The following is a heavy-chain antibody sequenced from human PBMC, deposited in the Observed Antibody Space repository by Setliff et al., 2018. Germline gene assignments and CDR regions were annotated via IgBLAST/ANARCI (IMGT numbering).Heavy chain of an antibody. CDR3: AKDLGDDGHYYYYMDV. D-gene: IGHD4-17*01. Sequence: GSLRLSCAASDLNFDKYWMTWVRQAPGKGLEWVANINQYGNETYSVDSVKGRFTVSRDNAKDSLYLQMDSLRVEDTAVYYCAKDLGDDGHYYYYMDVWGKGTTVTVSS. CDR1: DLNFDKYW. CDR2: INQYGNET. V-gene: IGHV3-7*01. J-gene: IGHJ6*03.